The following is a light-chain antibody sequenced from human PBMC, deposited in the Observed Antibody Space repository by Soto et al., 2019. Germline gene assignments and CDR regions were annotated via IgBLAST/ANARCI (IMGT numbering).Light chain of an antibody. V-gene: IGLV2-14*01. Sequence: QPVLTQPPSLSGSPGQSITISCTGTSGDIGASNYVSWYQQFPDKAPKLIIYDVSDRPSGVSTRFSGSKSGNTASLTISGLQPEDEADYYCTSYRTYSGVFGTGTKVTVL. CDR2: DVS. J-gene: IGLJ1*01. CDR1: SGDIGASNY. CDR3: TSYRTYSGV.